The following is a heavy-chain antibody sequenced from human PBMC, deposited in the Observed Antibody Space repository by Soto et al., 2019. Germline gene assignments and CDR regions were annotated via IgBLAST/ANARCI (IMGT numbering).Heavy chain of an antibody. Sequence: GASVKVSCKASGYTFTGYYMHWVRQAPGQGLEWMGWINPNSGGTNYAQKFQGWVTMTRDTSISTAYMELSRLRSDDTAVYYCARGGGYSGSFNWFDPWGQGTLVTAPQ. V-gene: IGHV1-2*04. J-gene: IGHJ5*02. CDR1: GYTFTGYY. CDR2: INPNSGGT. D-gene: IGHD1-26*01. CDR3: ARGGGYSGSFNWFDP.